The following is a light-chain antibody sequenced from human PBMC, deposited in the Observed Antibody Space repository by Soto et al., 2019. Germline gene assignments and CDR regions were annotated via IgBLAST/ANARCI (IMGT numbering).Light chain of an antibody. Sequence: EIVMTQSPATLSVSPGERATLSCRGSQSVSSNLAWYQQKPGQAPRLLIYGASTRAAIIPARFSGSGSGTEFTLTISSLQSEDFAVYYCQQYNKWPRTFGQGTKVDIK. V-gene: IGKV3-15*01. J-gene: IGKJ1*01. CDR1: QSVSSN. CDR2: GAS. CDR3: QQYNKWPRT.